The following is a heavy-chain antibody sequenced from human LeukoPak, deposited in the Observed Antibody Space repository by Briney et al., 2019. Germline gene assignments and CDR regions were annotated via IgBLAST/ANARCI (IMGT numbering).Heavy chain of an antibody. CDR1: GGSFSGYY. J-gene: IGHJ4*02. D-gene: IGHD2-2*02. CDR2: INHSGDT. V-gene: IGHV4-34*01. CDR3: ARVEKYQVYQLLPYQLFDF. Sequence: PSETLSLTCAVYGGSFSGYYWNWIRQPPGKGLEWIGEINHSGDTNYTPSLKSRVTISVDTSKSQFSLKLNSVTAADPAVYYCARVEKYQVYQLLPYQLFDFWGQGTLITVSS.